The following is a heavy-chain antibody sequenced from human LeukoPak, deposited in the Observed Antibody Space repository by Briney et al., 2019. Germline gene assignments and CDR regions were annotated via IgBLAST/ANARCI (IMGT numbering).Heavy chain of an antibody. J-gene: IGHJ6*03. Sequence: ASVKVSCKTSGYTFTGYYMYWVRQAPGQGLEWMGWINPNSGGTNYAQKFQGRVTMTRDTSISTAYMELSRLRAEDTAVYYCAKDQYSSSWAFRYYYYYYMDVWGKGTTVTVSS. D-gene: IGHD6-13*01. CDR3: AKDQYSSSWAFRYYYYYYMDV. CDR1: GYTFTGYY. CDR2: INPNSGGT. V-gene: IGHV1-2*02.